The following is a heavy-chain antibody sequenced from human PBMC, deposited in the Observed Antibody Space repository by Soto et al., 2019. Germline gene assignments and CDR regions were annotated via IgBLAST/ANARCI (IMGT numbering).Heavy chain of an antibody. CDR1: GFTFSSYG. CDR2: IWYDGSNK. CDR3: ARELVVTAVDY. D-gene: IGHD2-21*02. J-gene: IGHJ4*02. Sequence: QVQLVESGGGVVQPGRSLRLSCAASGFTFSSYGMHWVRQAPGKGLEWVAVIWYDGSNKYYADSVKGRFTISRDNSKNTLYLQMNRLRAEDTAVYYCARELVVTAVDYWGQGTLVTVSS. V-gene: IGHV3-33*01.